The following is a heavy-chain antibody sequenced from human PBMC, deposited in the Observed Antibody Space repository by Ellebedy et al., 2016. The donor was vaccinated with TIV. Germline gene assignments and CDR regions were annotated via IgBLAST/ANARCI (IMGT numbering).Heavy chain of an antibody. CDR2: ISAYNGNT. CDR1: GYTFNAYG. D-gene: IGHD2-2*01. Sequence: AASVKVSCKASGYTFNAYGVSWVRQAPGQGLEWMGWISAYNGNTNYAQMLQGRVTMTTDTFTSTAYMELRSLRSDDTAVYYCARYCNSTTCSNWFDPWGQGTLVTVSS. V-gene: IGHV1-18*04. CDR3: ARYCNSTTCSNWFDP. J-gene: IGHJ5*02.